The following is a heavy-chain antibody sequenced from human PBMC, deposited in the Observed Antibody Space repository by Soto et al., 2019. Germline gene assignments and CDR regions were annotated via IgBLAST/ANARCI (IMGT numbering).Heavy chain of an antibody. Sequence: QVQLVQSGAEVKKPGSSVKVSCKASGGTFSSYAISWVRQAPGQGLEWMGGIIPIFGTANYAQKFQGRVTITADESTSTAYMELSSLRSEDTAVYYCASYCSGGSCYSGYYYYGMDFWGQGTTVTVSS. CDR3: ASYCSGGSCYSGYYYYGMDF. J-gene: IGHJ6*02. D-gene: IGHD2-15*01. CDR1: GGTFSSYA. CDR2: IIPIFGTA. V-gene: IGHV1-69*01.